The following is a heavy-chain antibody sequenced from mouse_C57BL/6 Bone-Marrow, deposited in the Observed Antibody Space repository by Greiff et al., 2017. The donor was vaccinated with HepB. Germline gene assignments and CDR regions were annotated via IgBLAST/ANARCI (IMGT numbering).Heavy chain of an antibody. Sequence: QVQLQQSGPELVKPGASVKISCKASGYSFTSYYIHWVKQRPGQGLEWIGWIYPGSGNTKYNEKFKGKATLTADTSSSTAYMQLSSLTSEDSAVYYCARGHYLNHRGVDYWGQGTTLTVSS. V-gene: IGHV1-66*01. CDR2: IYPGSGNT. CDR3: ARGHYLNHRGVDY. D-gene: IGHD1-1*02. CDR1: GYSFTSYY. J-gene: IGHJ2*01.